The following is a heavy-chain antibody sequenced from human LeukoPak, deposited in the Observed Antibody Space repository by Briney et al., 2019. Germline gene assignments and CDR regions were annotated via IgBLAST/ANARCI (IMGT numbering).Heavy chain of an antibody. D-gene: IGHD6-19*01. Sequence: GGSLRLSCAASGFTFSSSAMSWVRQAPGKGLEWVSAISNNGGYTYYADSVQGRFTISRDNSKSTLCLQMNSLRAEDTAIYYCARDSSGWSRDYWGQGTLVTVSS. CDR1: GFTFSSSA. J-gene: IGHJ4*02. V-gene: IGHV3-23*01. CDR3: ARDSSGWSRDY. CDR2: ISNNGGYT.